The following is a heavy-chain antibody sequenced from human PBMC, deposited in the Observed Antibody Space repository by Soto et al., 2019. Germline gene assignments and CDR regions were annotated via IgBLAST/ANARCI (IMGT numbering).Heavy chain of an antibody. V-gene: IGHV3-15*07. Sequence: EVQLVESGGGLVKPGGSLRLSCAASGFTFSNAWMNWVRQAPGKGLEWVGRIKSKTDGGTTDYATPVKGRFTISRDDSKNTLYLQMNSLKTEDTAVYYCTTGHPVNTYYYYYHGMDVWGQGTTVTVSS. CDR2: IKSKTDGGTT. J-gene: IGHJ6*02. CDR1: GFTFSNAW. CDR3: TTGHPVNTYYYYYHGMDV.